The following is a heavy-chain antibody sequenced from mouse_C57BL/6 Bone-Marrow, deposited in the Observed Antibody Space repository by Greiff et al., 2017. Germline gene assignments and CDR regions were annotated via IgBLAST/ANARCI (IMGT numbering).Heavy chain of an antibody. Sequence: EVQLVESEGGLVQPGSSMKLSCTASGFTFSDYYMAWVRQVPEKGLEWVANINYDGSSTYYLDSLKSRFIISRDNAKNILYLQMSSLKSEDTATYYYARTGDYYGSDWDFDVWGTGTTVTVSS. V-gene: IGHV5-16*01. CDR2: INYDGSST. J-gene: IGHJ1*03. CDR3: ARTGDYYGSDWDFDV. D-gene: IGHD1-1*01. CDR1: GFTFSDYY.